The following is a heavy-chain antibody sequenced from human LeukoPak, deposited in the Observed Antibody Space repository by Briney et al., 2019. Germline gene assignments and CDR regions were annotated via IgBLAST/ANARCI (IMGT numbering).Heavy chain of an antibody. V-gene: IGHV3-11*04. CDR1: GFTFSDYY. CDR2: ISNSGTII. Sequence: GGSLRLSCAASGFTFSDYYMSWIRQAPGKGLEWISYISNSGTIIEYVDSVKGRFTISRDNGRNSLYLEMNSLRVEDTAVYYCAREGSSALDYWGQGTLVTVSS. CDR3: AREGSSALDY. J-gene: IGHJ4*02.